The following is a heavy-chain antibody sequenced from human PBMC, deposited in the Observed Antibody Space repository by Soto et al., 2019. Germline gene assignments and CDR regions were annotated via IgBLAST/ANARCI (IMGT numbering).Heavy chain of an antibody. J-gene: IGHJ4*02. CDR2: ISYDGNNR. CDR3: ARESSSTVTTGGGGSAKDY. V-gene: IGHV3-30*10. Sequence: QVHLVESGGGVVQPGRSLRLSCAASGLTFSNYAMHWVRQAPGKGLEWVAFISYDGNNRCYTDSVKGRFTISRDISKNTMYLKMNSLKTEDTAVYYWARESSSTVTTGGGGSAKDYWGQGTLVTVSS. D-gene: IGHD4-17*01. CDR1: GLTFSNYA.